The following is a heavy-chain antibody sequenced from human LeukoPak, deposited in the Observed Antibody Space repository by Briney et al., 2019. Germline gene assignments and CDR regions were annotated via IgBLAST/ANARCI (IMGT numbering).Heavy chain of an antibody. Sequence: GASVKVSCKASGYTFTSYYMHWVRQAPGQGLEWMGIINPSGGSTSYAQKFQGRVTMTRDTSTGTVYMELSSLRSEDTAVYYCARGPIPYYDFWSGYPRFDPWGQGTLVTVSS. CDR1: GYTFTSYY. D-gene: IGHD3-3*01. V-gene: IGHV1-46*01. CDR2: INPSGGST. CDR3: ARGPIPYYDFWSGYPRFDP. J-gene: IGHJ5*02.